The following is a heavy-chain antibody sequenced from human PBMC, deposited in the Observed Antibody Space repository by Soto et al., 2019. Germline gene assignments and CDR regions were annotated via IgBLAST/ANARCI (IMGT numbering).Heavy chain of an antibody. Sequence: QITLKESGPTLVKPTQTLTLTCTFSGFSLSTSGVGVGWIRQPPGKALEWLALIYWDDDKRYSPSLKSRLTITKDTSKNQVVLTMTNMDPVDTATYYCAHCPYSPDDYSNYGVWFDPWGQGTLVTVSS. CDR3: AHCPYSPDDYSNYGVWFDP. D-gene: IGHD4-4*01. J-gene: IGHJ5*02. CDR1: GFSLSTSGVG. CDR2: IYWDDDK. V-gene: IGHV2-5*02.